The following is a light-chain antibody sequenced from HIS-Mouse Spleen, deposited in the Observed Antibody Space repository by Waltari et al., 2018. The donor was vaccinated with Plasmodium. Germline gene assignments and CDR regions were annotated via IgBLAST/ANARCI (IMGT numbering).Light chain of an antibody. V-gene: IGLV3-10*01. CDR3: YSTDSSGNHRV. CDR1: ALPKNY. J-gene: IGLJ3*02. CDR2: EDS. Sequence: SYELTQPPSVSVSPGQMARITCSGAALPKNYAYWYQQTSGQAPVLVIYEDSKRPSGIPERFSGSSSGTMATLTISGAQVEDEADYYCYSTDSSGNHRVFGGGTKLTVL.